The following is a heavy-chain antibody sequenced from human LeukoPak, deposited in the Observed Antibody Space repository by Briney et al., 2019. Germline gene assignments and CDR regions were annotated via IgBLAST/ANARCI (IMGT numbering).Heavy chain of an antibody. J-gene: IGHJ4*02. CDR2: IYYSVST. Sequence: PSETLSLTCTVSGGSFSSYYWSWIRQPPGKGLEWIGYIYYSVSTNYNPSLKSRVTISVDTSKNQFSLKLSSVTAADTAVYYCARGRWQQLGGPGARRLEYYFDYWGQGTLVTVSS. V-gene: IGHV4-59*01. D-gene: IGHD6-13*01. CDR1: GGSFSSYY. CDR3: ARGRWQQLGGPGARRLEYYFDY.